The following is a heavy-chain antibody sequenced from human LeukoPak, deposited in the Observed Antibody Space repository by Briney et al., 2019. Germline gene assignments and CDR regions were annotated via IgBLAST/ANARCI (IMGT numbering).Heavy chain of an antibody. Sequence: KPSETLSLTCTVSGGSISSSSYYWGWIRQPPGKGLEWIGSIYYSGSTNYNPSLKSRVTISVDKSKNQFSLKLSSVTAADTAVYYCARVLSGLLPVGFDYWGQGTLVTVSS. D-gene: IGHD3-9*01. CDR1: GGSISSSSYY. CDR3: ARVLSGLLPVGFDY. J-gene: IGHJ4*02. CDR2: IYYSGST. V-gene: IGHV4-39*07.